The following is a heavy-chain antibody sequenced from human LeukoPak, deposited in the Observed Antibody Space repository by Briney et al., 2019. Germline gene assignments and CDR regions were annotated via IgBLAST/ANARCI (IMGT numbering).Heavy chain of an antibody. V-gene: IGHV3-7*01. J-gene: IGHJ4*02. Sequence: PGGSLRLSCAASGFTFSSHWMSWVRQAPGKGLEGVAHIRQDGNEKQYMESVRGRFTISRDNTKNSMYLQMDSLRDEDTAVYSCARAGRSFSGGSSDYWGQGTLVTVSS. D-gene: IGHD2-15*01. CDR2: IRQDGNEK. CDR3: ARAGRSFSGGSSDY. CDR1: GFTFSSHW.